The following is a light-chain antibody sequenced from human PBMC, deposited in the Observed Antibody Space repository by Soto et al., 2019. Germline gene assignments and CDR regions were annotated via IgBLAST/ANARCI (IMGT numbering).Light chain of an antibody. CDR1: QSVGDTF. Sequence: EIVLTQSPGTLSLSPGEKATLSCRASQSVGDTFLSWYQQKPGLAPRLLIYGVSNRATGTPDRFSGSGSGTDFILTISRLEPEDFALYYCGQFVSSPPRTFGQGTKVDIK. V-gene: IGKV3-20*01. J-gene: IGKJ1*01. CDR2: GVS. CDR3: GQFVSSPPRT.